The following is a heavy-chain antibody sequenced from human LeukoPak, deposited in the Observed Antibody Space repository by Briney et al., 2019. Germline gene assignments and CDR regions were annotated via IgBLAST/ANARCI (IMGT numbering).Heavy chain of an antibody. D-gene: IGHD3-22*01. CDR3: AKGHYYDPPYYYYMGV. J-gene: IGHJ6*03. V-gene: IGHV3-33*06. Sequence: GRSLRLSCAASGFTFRNHGMHWVRQAPGKGPEWVAVMWFDGSDKYYADSVKGRFTISRDNSKNTLYLQMNSLRAEDTAVYYCAKGHYYDPPYYYYMGVWGIGTTVTVSS. CDR1: GFTFRNHG. CDR2: MWFDGSDK.